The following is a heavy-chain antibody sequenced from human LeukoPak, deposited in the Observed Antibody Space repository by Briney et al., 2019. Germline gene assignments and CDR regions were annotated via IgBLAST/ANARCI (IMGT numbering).Heavy chain of an antibody. D-gene: IGHD6-19*01. Sequence: ASVKVSCKASGYTFASYAMHWVRQAPGQRLEWMGWINAGNGNTKYSQKFQGRVTITRDTSASTAYMELSSLRSEDTAVYYCARQWLALNYYGMDVWGQGTTVTVSS. CDR3: ARQWLALNYYGMDV. V-gene: IGHV1-3*01. CDR1: GYTFASYA. J-gene: IGHJ6*02. CDR2: INAGNGNT.